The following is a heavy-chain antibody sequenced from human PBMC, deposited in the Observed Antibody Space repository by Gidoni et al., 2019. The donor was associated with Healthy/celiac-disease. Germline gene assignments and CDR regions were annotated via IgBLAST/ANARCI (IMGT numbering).Heavy chain of an antibody. D-gene: IGHD3-16*01. J-gene: IGHJ6*02. CDR1: GFTFSSYA. V-gene: IGHV3-23*01. Sequence: EVQLLESGGGLVQPGGSLRLSCAASGFTFSSYAMSWVRRAPGKGLAWGSSISGSGGSTYYADSVKGRFTISRDNPKNTLYLQMNSLRAEDTAVYYCARWAAGYYYYGMDVWGQGTTVTVSS. CDR2: ISGSGGST. CDR3: ARWAAGYYYYGMDV.